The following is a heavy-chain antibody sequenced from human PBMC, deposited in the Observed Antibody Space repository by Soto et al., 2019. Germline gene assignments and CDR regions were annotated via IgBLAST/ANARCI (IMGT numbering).Heavy chain of an antibody. J-gene: IGHJ6*02. CDR1: GYSFTTYG. Sequence: QVQLVQSGGEVKKPGASVQVSCKTSGYSFTTYGISWVRQAPGQGLEWMGWISAYNGNTNYAQKLQDRVTMTTDTSTSTAYMELRSLISNAMALYYCAREAPAPYYYYGMDLLGQGSTVTVSS. CDR3: AREAPAPYYYYGMDL. CDR2: ISAYNGNT. V-gene: IGHV1-18*03.